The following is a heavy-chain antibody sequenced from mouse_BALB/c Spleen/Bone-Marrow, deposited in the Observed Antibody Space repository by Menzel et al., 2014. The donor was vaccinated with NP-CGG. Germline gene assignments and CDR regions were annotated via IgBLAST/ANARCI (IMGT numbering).Heavy chain of an antibody. Sequence: EVKLMESGAELVKPGASVKLSCTASGFNIKDTYMYWVKQRPEQGLEWIGRIDPANGNTKYDPKFQGKATITADTSSNTAYLQLSSLTSEDTAVYYCARYRYYGSSYAMDYWGQGTSVTGSS. J-gene: IGHJ4*01. V-gene: IGHV14-3*02. CDR1: GFNIKDTY. CDR3: ARYRYYGSSYAMDY. CDR2: IDPANGNT. D-gene: IGHD1-1*01.